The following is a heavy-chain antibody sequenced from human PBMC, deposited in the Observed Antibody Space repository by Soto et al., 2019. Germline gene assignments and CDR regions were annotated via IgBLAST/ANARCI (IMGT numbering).Heavy chain of an antibody. Sequence: GGSLRLSCAASGFTFSSYSMNWVRQAPGKGLEWVSSISSSSSYIYYADSVKGRFTISRDNAKNSLYLQMNSLRAEDTAGYYCARDLIDYYDSSATPAWGQGTLVTVSS. D-gene: IGHD3-22*01. CDR2: ISSSSSYI. CDR1: GFTFSSYS. J-gene: IGHJ5*02. CDR3: ARDLIDYYDSSATPA. V-gene: IGHV3-21*01.